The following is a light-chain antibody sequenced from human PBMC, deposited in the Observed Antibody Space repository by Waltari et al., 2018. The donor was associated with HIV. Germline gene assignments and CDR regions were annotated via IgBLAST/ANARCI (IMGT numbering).Light chain of an antibody. CDR2: WAS. CDR3: QQYYSLPLT. Sequence: DIVMTQSPDSLAVSLGERATINCKSSQSVLHKSNSKNYLAWYQQKPGQPPKLLTNWASIRESGVPDRFSGSGSVTDFTLTINSLRAEDVAVYYCQQYYSLPLTFGQGTRLEIK. V-gene: IGKV4-1*01. J-gene: IGKJ5*01. CDR1: QSVLHKSNSKNY.